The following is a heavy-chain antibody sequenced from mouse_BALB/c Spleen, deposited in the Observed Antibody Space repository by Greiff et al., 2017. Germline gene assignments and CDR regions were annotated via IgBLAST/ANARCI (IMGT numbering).Heavy chain of an antibody. CDR1: GFTFSSYA. CDR2: ISSGGSYT. CDR3: ASREGGY. J-gene: IGHJ4*01. V-gene: IGHV5-9-3*01. Sequence: EVKLMESGGGLVKPGGSLKLSCAASGFTFSSYAMSWVRQTPEKRLEWVATISSGGSYTYYPDSVKGRFTISRDNAKNTLYLQMSSLRSEDTAMYYCASREGGYWGQGTSVTVSS.